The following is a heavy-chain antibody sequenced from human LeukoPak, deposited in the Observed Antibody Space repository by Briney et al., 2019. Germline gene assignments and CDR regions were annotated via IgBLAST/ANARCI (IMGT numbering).Heavy chain of an antibody. V-gene: IGHV1-18*01. Sequence: GASVKVSCKASGYTFTSYGISWVRQAPGQGLEWMGWISTYNDKTNYAQKLQGRVTMTTDTSTSTAYVELRSLRSDDTAVYYCARVSVNTIFGLVMNPFDYWGQGTLVTVSS. CDR1: GYTFTSYG. D-gene: IGHD3-3*01. J-gene: IGHJ4*02. CDR3: ARVSVNTIFGLVMNPFDY. CDR2: ISTYNDKT.